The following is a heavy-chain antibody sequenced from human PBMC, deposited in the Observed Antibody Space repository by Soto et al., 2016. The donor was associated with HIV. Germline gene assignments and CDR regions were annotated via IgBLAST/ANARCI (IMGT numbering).Heavy chain of an antibody. J-gene: IGHJ4*02. Sequence: EVQLLESGGGVVQPGGPVRLSCAASGFTFSAYAMSWVRQAPGKGLEWVSGISGSGDITYSADSMKGRFTISRDNSKRTLYLQVSGLRAEDTALYYCVKLRDIVLVAADHWGQGTLVTVSS. D-gene: IGHD2-15*01. CDR3: VKLRDIVLVAADH. CDR1: GFTFSAYA. CDR2: ISGSGDIT. V-gene: IGHV3-23*01.